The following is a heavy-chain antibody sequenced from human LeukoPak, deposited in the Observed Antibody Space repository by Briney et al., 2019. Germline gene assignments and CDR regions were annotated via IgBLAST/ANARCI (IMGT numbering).Heavy chain of an antibody. D-gene: IGHD1-26*01. CDR1: GYTFTSYD. V-gene: IGHV1-8*03. CDR2: MNPNSGNT. J-gene: IGHJ4*02. CDR3: ARSVGATTHPFDY. Sequence: ASVTVSCKASGYTFTSYDINWVRQATGQGLEWMGWMNPNSGNTGYAQKFQGRVTITRNTSISTAYMELSSLRSEDTAVYYCARSVGATTHPFDYWGQGTLVTVSS.